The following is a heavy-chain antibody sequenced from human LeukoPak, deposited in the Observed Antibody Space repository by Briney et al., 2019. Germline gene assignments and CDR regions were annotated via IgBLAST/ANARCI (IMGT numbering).Heavy chain of an antibody. CDR2: IDPSDSYT. V-gene: IGHV5-10-1*01. J-gene: IGHJ4*02. D-gene: IGHD2-2*01. CDR1: GYSFTSYW. CDR3: ASTGYCSSTSCYGIDY. Sequence: GESLKISCKGSGYSFTSYWISWVRQMPGKGLEWMGRIDPSDSYTNYSPSFQGHVTISADKSISIAYLQWSSLKASDTAMYYCASTGYCSSTSCYGIDYWGQGTLVTVSS.